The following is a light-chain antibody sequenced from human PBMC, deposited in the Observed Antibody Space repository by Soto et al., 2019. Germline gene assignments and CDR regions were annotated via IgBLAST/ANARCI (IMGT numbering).Light chain of an antibody. CDR2: DAS. CDR1: QRINNW. Sequence: DIQMTQSPYILSASVGDRVTITCRASQRINNWLAWYQQKPGKAPKLLIYDASNLESGVPSRFSGSASGSVFTLTISSLQPDHFATYYGQQYKTNFFGPGTKVAIK. CDR3: QQYKTNF. V-gene: IGKV1-5*01. J-gene: IGKJ3*01.